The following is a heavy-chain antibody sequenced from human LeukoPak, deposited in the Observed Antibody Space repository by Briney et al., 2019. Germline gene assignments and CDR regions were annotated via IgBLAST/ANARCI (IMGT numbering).Heavy chain of an antibody. J-gene: IGHJ4*02. D-gene: IGHD3-22*01. Sequence: PGGSLRLSCATSGFTFSRYGMNWVRQAPGKGLEWVAVTWYDGSNKYYADSVKGRFTISRDNSNNTLYLQMNSLRAEDTAVYYCARDLTDYYDSSGYYVMGYWGQGTLVTVSS. CDR1: GFTFSRYG. V-gene: IGHV3-33*01. CDR3: ARDLTDYYDSSGYYVMGY. CDR2: TWYDGSNK.